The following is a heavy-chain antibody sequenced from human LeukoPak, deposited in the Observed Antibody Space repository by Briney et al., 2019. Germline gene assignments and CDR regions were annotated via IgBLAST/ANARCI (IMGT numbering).Heavy chain of an antibody. CDR3: ARVSTGKYYFDS. J-gene: IGHJ4*02. CDR1: GFTFSNYW. CDR2: INTDGSTT. D-gene: IGHD2-8*02. Sequence: GGSLRLPCAASGFTFSNYWMHWVRQAPGKGLVWVTRINTDGSTTSYADSVEGRFTISRDNAKNTLYLQMNSLRAEDTAVYYCARVSTGKYYFDSWGQGTLVTVSS. V-gene: IGHV3-74*01.